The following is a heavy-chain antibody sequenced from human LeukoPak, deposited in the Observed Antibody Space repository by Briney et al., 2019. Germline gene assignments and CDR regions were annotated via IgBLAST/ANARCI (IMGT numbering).Heavy chain of an antibody. Sequence: ASVKVSCKASGYTFTSYGISWVRQAPGQGLEWMGWISAYNGNTNYAQKLQGRVTMTTDTSTSTAYMELRSPRSDDTAVYYCARDSSRVPRPDYWGQGTLVTVSS. D-gene: IGHD1-1*01. J-gene: IGHJ4*02. V-gene: IGHV1-18*01. CDR1: GYTFTSYG. CDR2: ISAYNGNT. CDR3: ARDSSRVPRPDY.